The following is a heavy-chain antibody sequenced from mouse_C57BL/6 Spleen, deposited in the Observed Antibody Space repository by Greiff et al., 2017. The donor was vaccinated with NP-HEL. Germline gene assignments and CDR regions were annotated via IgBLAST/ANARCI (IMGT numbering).Heavy chain of an antibody. J-gene: IGHJ4*01. CDR1: GYTFTSYW. D-gene: IGHD3-3*01. Sequence: VQLQQPGAELVRPGSSVKLSCKASGYTFTSYWMDWVKQRPGQGLEWIGNIYPSDSETHYNQKFKDKATLTVDKSSSTAYMQLSSLTSEDSAVYYCARKGQFYAMDYWGQGTSVTVSS. V-gene: IGHV1-61*01. CDR3: ARKGQFYAMDY. CDR2: IYPSDSET.